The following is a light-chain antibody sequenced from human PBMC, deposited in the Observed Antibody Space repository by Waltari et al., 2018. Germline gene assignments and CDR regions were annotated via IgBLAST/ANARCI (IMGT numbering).Light chain of an antibody. CDR2: DVS. CDR1: NSDVGAYNY. J-gene: IGLJ1*01. CDR3: SSYTTINTYV. Sequence: QSALTQPASVSGSPGQSITIPCTGTNSDVGAYNYVCWYQHHPGKAPILLIYDVSQRPSGVSSRFSGSKSGNTAFLTISGLQAEDEADFYCSSYTTINTYVFGTGTRVTVV. V-gene: IGLV2-14*03.